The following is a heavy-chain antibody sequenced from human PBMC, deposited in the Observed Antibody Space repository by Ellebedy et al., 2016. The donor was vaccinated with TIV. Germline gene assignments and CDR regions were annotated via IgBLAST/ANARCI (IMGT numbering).Heavy chain of an antibody. Sequence: AASVKVSCKASGYTFTGYYMHWVRQAPGQGLEWMGWINPNSGGTNYAQKFQGRVTMTRDTSISTAYMELSRLRSDDTAVYYCARVQGYYDSSGYGDYWGQGTLVTVSS. D-gene: IGHD3-22*01. J-gene: IGHJ4*02. CDR2: INPNSGGT. CDR1: GYTFTGYY. V-gene: IGHV1-2*02. CDR3: ARVQGYYDSSGYGDY.